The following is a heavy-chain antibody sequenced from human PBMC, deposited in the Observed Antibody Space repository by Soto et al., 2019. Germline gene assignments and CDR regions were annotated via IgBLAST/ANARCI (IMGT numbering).Heavy chain of an antibody. V-gene: IGHV5-51*01. Sequence: SLKISCNGSGYSFTTYWIAWVRQMPGKGLEWMGNIYPGDSDTRYSPSFQGHGIISADKCISTAYLQWSSLKASDTAMYYCARRESSSFYYDMDVWGQGSTDTVTS. D-gene: IGHD6-6*01. J-gene: IGHJ6*02. CDR1: GYSFTTYW. CDR2: IYPGDSDT. CDR3: ARRESSSFYYDMDV.